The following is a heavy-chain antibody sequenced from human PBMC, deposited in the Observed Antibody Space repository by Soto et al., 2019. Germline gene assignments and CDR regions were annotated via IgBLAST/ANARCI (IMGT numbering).Heavy chain of an antibody. V-gene: IGHV1-18*01. CDR2: ISGFNGNT. Sequence: ASVKVSCKASGYTFSRYGISCVRQAPGQGLEWMGWISGFNGNTKESEKLQGRVTLTTGTAANTAHMELRGLRSDDTAVYYCARASAYSTPWSFDNWGQGTLVTVSS. CDR3: ARASAYSTPWSFDN. J-gene: IGHJ4*02. D-gene: IGHD6-13*01. CDR1: GYTFSRYG.